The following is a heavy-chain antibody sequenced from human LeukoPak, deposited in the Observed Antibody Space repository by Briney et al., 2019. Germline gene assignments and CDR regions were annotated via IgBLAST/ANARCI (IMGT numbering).Heavy chain of an antibody. V-gene: IGHV3-74*01. CDR3: AKDFISSGLTYFDY. J-gene: IGHJ4*02. CDR1: GFTFSSYW. Sequence: QSGGSLRLSCAASGFTFSSYWMHWVRQAPGKGLVWVSRINSDGSSTSYADSVKGRFTISRDNAKNTLYLQMNSLRAEDTALYYCAKDFISSGLTYFDYWGQGTLVTVSS. D-gene: IGHD6-19*01. CDR2: INSDGSST.